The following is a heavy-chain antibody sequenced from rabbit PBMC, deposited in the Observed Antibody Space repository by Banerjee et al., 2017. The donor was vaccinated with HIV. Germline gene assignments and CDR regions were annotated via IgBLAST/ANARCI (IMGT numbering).Heavy chain of an antibody. J-gene: IGHJ4*01. Sequence: QEQLEESGGDLVKPGASLTLTCTASGFSFSSSYYMCWVRQAPGKGLEWIACIYAGSSGSTYYASWAKGRFTISKTSSTTVTLQMTSLTAADTATYFCARDRVGSSDYNGFNLWGPGTLVTVS. V-gene: IGHV1S45*01. CDR3: ARDRVGSSDYNGFNL. CDR1: GFSFSSSYY. D-gene: IGHD8-1*01. CDR2: IYAGSSGST.